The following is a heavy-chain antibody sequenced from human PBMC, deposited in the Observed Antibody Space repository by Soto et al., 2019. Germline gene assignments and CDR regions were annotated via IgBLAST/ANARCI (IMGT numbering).Heavy chain of an antibody. CDR2: MSGSGGSI. J-gene: IGHJ4*02. D-gene: IGHD6-13*01. CDR3: AKTFGSNWLLDY. V-gene: IGHV3-23*01. CDR1: GFTFSDYA. Sequence: EVQLLESGRGLAQPGGSLRLSCAGSGFTFSDYAISWVRQAPGKGLEWVSAMSGSGGSIYYADSVKGRFTISRDNSKNTVYLQMSSLRGEDTAIYYCAKTFGSNWLLDYWGRGTLVTVSS.